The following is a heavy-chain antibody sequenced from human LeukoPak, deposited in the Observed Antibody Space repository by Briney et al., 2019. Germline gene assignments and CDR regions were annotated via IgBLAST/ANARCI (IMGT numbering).Heavy chain of an antibody. V-gene: IGHV3-30*02. CDR3: AKDPRPCSSVWVYYMDV. CDR2: IRYDGSNK. J-gene: IGHJ6*03. Sequence: PGGSLRLSCAASGFTFSSYGMHWVRQAPGKGLEWVAFIRYDGSNKYYADSVKGRFTISRDNSKNTLYLQMNSLRAEDTAVYYCAKDPRPCSSVWVYYMDVWGKGTTVTISS. CDR1: GFTFSSYG. D-gene: IGHD6-19*01.